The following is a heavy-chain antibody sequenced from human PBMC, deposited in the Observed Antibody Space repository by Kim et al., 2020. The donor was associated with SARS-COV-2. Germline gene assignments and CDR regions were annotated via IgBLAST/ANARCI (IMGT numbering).Heavy chain of an antibody. J-gene: IGHJ4*02. CDR3: AKSLTSNWFYFDN. CDR2: ISGRGDST. Sequence: GGSLRLSCVGSGLTFSSYAMSWVRQTPGKGLEWVSAISGRGDSTFYADSVKGRFTVSRDNSKNSLYLQMDSLRAEDTAIYYCAKSLTSNWFYFDNWGQGT. V-gene: IGHV3-23*01. D-gene: IGHD4-4*01. CDR1: GLTFSSYA.